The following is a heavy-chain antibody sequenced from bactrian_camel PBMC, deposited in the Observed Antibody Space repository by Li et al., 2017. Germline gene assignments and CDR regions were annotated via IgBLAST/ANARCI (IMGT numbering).Heavy chain of an antibody. Sequence: QVQLVESGGGSVQAGGSLRLSCKVSGYIASSNCIGWFRQAPGSEREGVASIFRDGDSYYAASVEGRFTISQENARNTVYLQMNNLKPEDTAVYYCAAEQPPGGIWSRCTARRQADFDYWGQGTQVTVS. J-gene: IGHJ6*01. CDR2: IFRDGDS. V-gene: IGHV3S53*01. D-gene: IGHD8*01. CDR1: GYIASSNC. CDR3: AAEQPPGGIWSRCTARRQADFDY.